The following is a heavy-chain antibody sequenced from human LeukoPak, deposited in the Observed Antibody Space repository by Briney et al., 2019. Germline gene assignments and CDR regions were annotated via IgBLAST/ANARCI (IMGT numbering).Heavy chain of an antibody. Sequence: ASVMVSCKASGYTFTSCDINWVRQATGQGLEWMGWMNPNSGNTGYAQKFQGRVTITRNTSISTAYMELSSLRSEDTAVYYCARGRVTGTTVYDYWGQGTLVTVSS. CDR2: MNPNSGNT. V-gene: IGHV1-8*03. D-gene: IGHD1-1*01. J-gene: IGHJ4*02. CDR3: ARGRVTGTTVYDY. CDR1: GYTFTSCD.